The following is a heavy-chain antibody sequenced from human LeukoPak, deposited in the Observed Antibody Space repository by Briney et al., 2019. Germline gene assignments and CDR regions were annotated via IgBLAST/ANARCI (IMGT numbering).Heavy chain of an antibody. V-gene: IGHV3-7*01. Sequence: GGSLRLSCAASGFIFSGYWMSWVRQAPGKGLECVANIKEDGSEKFYVDSVKGRFTISRDNAENSLFLQMNSLRAEDTAVYYCGRGHYGDYAWGQGTLVTVSS. CDR1: GFIFSGYW. CDR2: IKEDGSEK. J-gene: IGHJ5*02. CDR3: GRGHYGDYA. D-gene: IGHD4-17*01.